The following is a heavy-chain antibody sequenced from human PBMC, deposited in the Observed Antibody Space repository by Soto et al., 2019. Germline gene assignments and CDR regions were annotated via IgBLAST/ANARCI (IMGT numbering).Heavy chain of an antibody. V-gene: IGHV6-1*01. CDR3: ATWRYDY. Sequence: PSETLSLTCAISGDSVSSNSAAWNWIRHSPSRGLEWLGRTYYRSKWCNDYAVSLRGRITINPDTTKNQFSLQLNSATPEDTAVYYCATWRYDYWGQGTLVTVSS. CDR2: TYYRSKWCN. CDR1: GDSVSSNSAA. J-gene: IGHJ4*02.